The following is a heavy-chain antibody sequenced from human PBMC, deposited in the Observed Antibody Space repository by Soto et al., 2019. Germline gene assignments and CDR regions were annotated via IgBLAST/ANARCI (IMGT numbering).Heavy chain of an antibody. CDR3: AKGGAIVAAGTRVYLYNAMDV. J-gene: IGHJ6*02. CDR1: GYTFTGYY. D-gene: IGHD1-26*01. CDR2: INPNSGDT. Sequence: QVQLVQSGTEVKRPGDSVKVSCKASGYTFTGYYVHWVRQAPGQALEWMGWINPNSGDTYLAQRFQGRVTMNRDTAIGTAYMELRGLTSDDTAEYYCAKGGAIVAAGTRVYLYNAMDVWCQGTTVTVSS. V-gene: IGHV1-2*02.